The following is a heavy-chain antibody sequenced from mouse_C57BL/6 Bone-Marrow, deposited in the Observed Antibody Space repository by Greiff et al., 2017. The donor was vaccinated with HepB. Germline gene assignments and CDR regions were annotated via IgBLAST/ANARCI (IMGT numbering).Heavy chain of an antibody. J-gene: IGHJ2*01. CDR1: GFNIKDDY. Sequence: EVQLQQSGAELVRPGASVKLSCTASGFNIKDDYMHWVKQRPEQGLEWIGWIDPENGDTEYASKFQGKATITADTSSNTAYLQLSSLTSEDTAVYYCTTELSTTVVVGWGQGPTLTVSS. CDR2: IDPENGDT. D-gene: IGHD1-1*01. CDR3: TTELSTTVVVG. V-gene: IGHV14-4*01.